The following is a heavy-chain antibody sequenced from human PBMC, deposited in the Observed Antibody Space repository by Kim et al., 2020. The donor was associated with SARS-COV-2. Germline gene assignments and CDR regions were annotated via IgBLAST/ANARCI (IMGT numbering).Heavy chain of an antibody. Sequence: SETLSLTCTVSGGSISSYYWSWIRQPPGKGLEWIGYIYYSGSTNYNPSLKSRVTISVDTSKNQFSLKLSSVTAADTAVYYCAREGGEASGYDYWGQGTLVTVSS. CDR3: AREGGEASGYDY. CDR1: GGSISSYY. CDR2: IYYSGST. V-gene: IGHV4-59*13. D-gene: IGHD3-22*01. J-gene: IGHJ4*02.